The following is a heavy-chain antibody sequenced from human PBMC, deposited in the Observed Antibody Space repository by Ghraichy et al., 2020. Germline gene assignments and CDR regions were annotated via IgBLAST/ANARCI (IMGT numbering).Heavy chain of an antibody. Sequence: GGSLRLSCVASGFTISSYGMSWVRQAPGKGLEWVSRISGSGDSTNYADSVKGRFTISRDNFKNTLYLQMNSLRAEDTAVYYCAKWSCSDGRCYFDYWGQGTLVTVSS. CDR2: ISGSGDST. D-gene: IGHD2-15*01. CDR1: GFTISSYG. V-gene: IGHV3-23*01. CDR3: AKWSCSDGRCYFDY. J-gene: IGHJ4*02.